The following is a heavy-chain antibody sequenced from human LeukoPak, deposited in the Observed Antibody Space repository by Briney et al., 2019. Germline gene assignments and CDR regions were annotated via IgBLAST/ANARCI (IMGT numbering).Heavy chain of an antibody. CDR1: GFTFSSYS. J-gene: IGHJ4*02. V-gene: IGHV3-21*01. Sequence: PGGSLRLSCAASGFTFSSYSMNWVRQAPGKGLEWVSSISSSSSYIYYADSVKGRFTISRDNAKNSLYLQMNSLRAEDTAVYYCARSFLSVAAAATDYWGQGTLVTVSS. CDR2: ISSSSSYI. CDR3: ARSFLSVAAAATDY. D-gene: IGHD6-13*01.